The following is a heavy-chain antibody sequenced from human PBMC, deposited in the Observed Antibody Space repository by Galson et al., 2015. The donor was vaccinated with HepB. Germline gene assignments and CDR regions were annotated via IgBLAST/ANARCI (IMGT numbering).Heavy chain of an antibody. V-gene: IGHV3-30*04. Sequence: SLRLSCAASGFTFSSYAMHWVRQAPGKGLEWVAVISYDGSNKYYADSVKGRFTISRDNSKNTLYLQMNSLRAEDTAVYYCARDAYYYDSPGYKDYWGQGTLVTVSS. CDR3: ARDAYYYDSPGYKDY. D-gene: IGHD3-22*01. CDR2: ISYDGSNK. J-gene: IGHJ4*02. CDR1: GFTFSSYA.